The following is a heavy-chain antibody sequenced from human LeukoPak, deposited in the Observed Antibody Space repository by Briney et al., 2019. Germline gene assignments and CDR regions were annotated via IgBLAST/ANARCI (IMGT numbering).Heavy chain of an antibody. CDR1: GFTFSSYE. V-gene: IGHV3-48*03. CDR2: ISSSGSTI. J-gene: IGHJ4*02. CDR3: ARAAAVATSPFAY. Sequence: GGSLRLSCAASGFTFSSYEMNWVRQAPGKGLEWVSYISSSGSTIYYADSVKGRFTISRDNAKNSLYLQMNSLRAEDTAVYYCARAAAVATSPFAYWGQETLVTVSS. D-gene: IGHD5-12*01.